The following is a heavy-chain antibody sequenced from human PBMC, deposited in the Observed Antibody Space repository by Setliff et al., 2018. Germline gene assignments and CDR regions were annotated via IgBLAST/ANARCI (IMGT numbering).Heavy chain of an antibody. CDR2: ISSYNGHT. J-gene: IGHJ4*02. CDR3: SRLVRYCTRTSCQRLSGDDY. Sequence: ASVKVSCKSSGYIFRSYGLSWVRQAPGQGLEWMGWISSYNGHTNYAPKVQGRVTMTTDTSTGTASMELRSLRSDDTAIYYCSRLVRYCTRTSCQRLSGDDYWGQGALVTVSS. CDR1: GYIFRSYG. D-gene: IGHD2-2*01. V-gene: IGHV1-18*01.